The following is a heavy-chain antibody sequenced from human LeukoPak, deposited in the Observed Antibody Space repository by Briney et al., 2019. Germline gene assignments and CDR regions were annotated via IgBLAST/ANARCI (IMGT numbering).Heavy chain of an antibody. D-gene: IGHD3-16*02. J-gene: IGHJ4*02. Sequence: GGSLRLSCAASGFTVSRNYMSWVRQAPGRGLEWVSVIYSGGTTYYADSVKGRFTISRDISKNTLYLQMNSLTAEDTAVYFCARGGYSYGSQYYFDYWGQGTLVIVFS. CDR2: IYSGGTT. V-gene: IGHV3-53*01. CDR3: ARGGYSYGSQYYFDY. CDR1: GFTVSRNY.